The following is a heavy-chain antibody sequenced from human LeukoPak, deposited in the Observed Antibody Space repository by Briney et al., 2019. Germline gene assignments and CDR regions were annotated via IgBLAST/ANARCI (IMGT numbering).Heavy chain of an antibody. CDR1: GFTFSSYV. CDR2: ISRSGDVT. J-gene: IGHJ4*02. V-gene: IGHV3-23*01. CDR3: AKDRDDYGDFAFDY. D-gene: IGHD4-17*01. Sequence: GGSLRLSCAASGFTFSSYVMNWVRQAPGEGLEWASGISRSGDVTYYADSVKGRFTISRDNSKNTLYLQIDGLRAEDTAIYYCAKDRDDYGDFAFDYWGQGTLVTVSS.